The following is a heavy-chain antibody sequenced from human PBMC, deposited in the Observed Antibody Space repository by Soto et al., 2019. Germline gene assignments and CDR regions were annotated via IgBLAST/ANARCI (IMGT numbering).Heavy chain of an antibody. V-gene: IGHV3-23*01. CDR2: ITDGGGSK. CDR3: AKVGLFRNGCMGVVRGDY. J-gene: IGHJ4*02. Sequence: EVQLLESGGGLVQPGGSLRLSCTASGFTFGSYAMSWVRQAPGKGLEWVSGITDGGGSKFYADSVQGRFTISRDNSKNTLYLQMSSLTAEDTAIYYCAKVGLFRNGCMGVVRGDYWGQGTLVTVSA. CDR1: GFTFGSYA. D-gene: IGHD2-21*01.